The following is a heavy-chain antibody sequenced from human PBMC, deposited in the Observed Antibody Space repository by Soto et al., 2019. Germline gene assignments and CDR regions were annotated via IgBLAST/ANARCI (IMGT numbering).Heavy chain of an antibody. CDR1: GFTFSSYA. V-gene: IGHV3-64*01. CDR3: ARDGITIFGPHYYYYYYMDV. Sequence: ESGGGLVQPGGSLRLSCAASGFTFSSYAMHWVRQAPGKGLEYVSAISSNGGSTYYANSVKGRFTISRDNSKNTLYLQMGSLRAEDMAVYYCARDGITIFGPHYYYYYYMDVWGKGTTVTVSS. D-gene: IGHD3-3*01. CDR2: ISSNGGST. J-gene: IGHJ6*03.